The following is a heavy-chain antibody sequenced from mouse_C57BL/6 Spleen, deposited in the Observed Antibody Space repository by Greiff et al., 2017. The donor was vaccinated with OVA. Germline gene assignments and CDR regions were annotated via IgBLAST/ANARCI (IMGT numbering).Heavy chain of an antibody. V-gene: IGHV1-82*01. Sequence: VKLMESGPELVKPGASVKISCKASGYAFSSSWMNWVKQRPGKGLEWIGRIYPGDGDTNYNGKFKGKATLTADKSSSTAYMQLSSLTSEDSAVYFCASVYDYDGVAYWGQGTLVTVSA. CDR2: IYPGDGDT. D-gene: IGHD2-4*01. CDR3: ASVYDYDGVAY. J-gene: IGHJ3*01. CDR1: GYAFSSSW.